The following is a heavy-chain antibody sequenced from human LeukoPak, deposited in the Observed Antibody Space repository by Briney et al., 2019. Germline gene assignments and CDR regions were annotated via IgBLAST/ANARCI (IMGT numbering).Heavy chain of an antibody. Sequence: GGSLRLSCAASGFTFSSYGMHWVRQAPGEGLEWVAVIWYDGSNKYYADSVKGRFTISRDNSKNTLYLQMNSLRAEDTAVYYCARDPHELRYFDWLFDYWGQGTLVTVSS. V-gene: IGHV3-33*01. CDR2: IWYDGSNK. J-gene: IGHJ4*02. CDR1: GFTFSSYG. D-gene: IGHD3-9*01. CDR3: ARDPHELRYFDWLFDY.